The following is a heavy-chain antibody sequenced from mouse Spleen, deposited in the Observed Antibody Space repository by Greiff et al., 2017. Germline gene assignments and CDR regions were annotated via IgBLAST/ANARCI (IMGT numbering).Heavy chain of an antibody. CDR2: IDPETGGT. CDR1: GYTFTDYE. Sequence: QVQLKESGAELVRPGASVTLSCKASGYTFTDYEMHWVKQTPVHGLEWIGAIDPETGGTAYNQKFKGKAILTADKSSSTAYMELRSLTSEDSAVYYCTRQAHWGQGTTLTVSS. CDR3: TRQAH. V-gene: IGHV1-15*01. J-gene: IGHJ2*01.